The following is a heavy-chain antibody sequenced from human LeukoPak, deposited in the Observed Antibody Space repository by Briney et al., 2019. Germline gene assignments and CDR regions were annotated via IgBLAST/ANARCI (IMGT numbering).Heavy chain of an antibody. V-gene: IGHV3-33*01. J-gene: IGHJ4*02. CDR2: IWYDGSHK. Sequence: PGTSLRLSCAASGFTFSSHDMRWVRQGPGKGLEWVSVIWYDGSHKDYADSVKGRFTTSRDNSRNTVYLQMNSLRDEDTAVYYCASGSWYGSGSWGYWGRGTLVTVSS. CDR1: GFTFSSHD. D-gene: IGHD3-10*01. CDR3: ASGSWYGSGSWGY.